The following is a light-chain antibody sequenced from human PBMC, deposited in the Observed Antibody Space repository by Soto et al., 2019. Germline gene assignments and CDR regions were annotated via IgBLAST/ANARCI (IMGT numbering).Light chain of an antibody. CDR1: SSNIGSNY. Sequence: QPVLTQPPSASGTPGQRVTISCSGSSSNIGSNYVYWYQQLSGTAPKLLIYNNNQRPSGVPDRFSGSKSGTSASLAISELRSEDEADYYCAAWDDSLSGYVFGTGTKLTVL. V-gene: IGLV1-47*02. CDR2: NNN. J-gene: IGLJ1*01. CDR3: AAWDDSLSGYV.